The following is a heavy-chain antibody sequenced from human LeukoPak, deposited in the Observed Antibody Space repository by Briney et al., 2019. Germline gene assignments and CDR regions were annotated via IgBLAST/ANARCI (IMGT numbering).Heavy chain of an antibody. CDR3: AKDPPQCEPPED. V-gene: IGHV3-23*01. J-gene: IGHJ4*02. CDR2: ISTSGGST. D-gene: IGHD6-19*01. CDR1: GFTFSSYD. Sequence: GGSLRLSCAASGFTFSSYDMSWVRQAPAKGLEWVSLISTSGGSTYYADSVKGRFTISRDNSKDTLYLHMNSLRAEDTAVYYCAKDPPQCEPPEDWGQGTLVTVSS.